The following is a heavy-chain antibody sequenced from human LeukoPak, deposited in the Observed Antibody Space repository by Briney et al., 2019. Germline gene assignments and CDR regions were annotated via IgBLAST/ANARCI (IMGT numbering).Heavy chain of an antibody. V-gene: IGHV4-34*01. CDR3: ARGGRSLVRGYFDY. CDR1: GGSISSYY. CDR2: INHSGST. Sequence: SETLSLTCTVSGGSISSYYWSWIRQPPGKGLEWIGEINHSGSTNYNPSLKSRVTISVDTSKNQFSLKLSSVTAADTAVYYCARGGRSLVRGYFDYWGQGTLVTVSS. D-gene: IGHD3-10*02. J-gene: IGHJ4*02.